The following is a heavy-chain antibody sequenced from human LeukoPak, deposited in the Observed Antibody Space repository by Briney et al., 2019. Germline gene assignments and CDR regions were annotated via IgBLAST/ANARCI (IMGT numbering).Heavy chain of an antibody. CDR2: IYYSGST. J-gene: IGHJ4*02. D-gene: IGHD4-17*01. CDR1: GGSISSGGYY. Sequence: TLSLTCTVSGGSISSGGYYWSWIRQHPGKGLEWIGYIYYSGSTYYNPSLKSRVTISVDTSKNQFSLKLSSVTAADTAVYYCARDSTVGDYVSGYFDYWGQGTLVTVSS. CDR3: ARDSTVGDYVSGYFDY. V-gene: IGHV4-31*03.